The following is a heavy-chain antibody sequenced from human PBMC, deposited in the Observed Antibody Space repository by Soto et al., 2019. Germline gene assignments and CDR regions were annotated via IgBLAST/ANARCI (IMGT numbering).Heavy chain of an antibody. V-gene: IGHV3-48*03. CDR1: GFTFSSYE. J-gene: IGHJ4*02. CDR2: ISSSGSTI. Sequence: PGGSLRLSCAASGFTFSSYEMNWVRQAPGKGLEWVSYISSSGSTIYYADSVKGRFTISRDNAKNSLYLQMNSLRAEDTAVYYCATTDITMVRGVILWGQGTLVTVSS. CDR3: ATTDITMVRGVIL. D-gene: IGHD3-10*01.